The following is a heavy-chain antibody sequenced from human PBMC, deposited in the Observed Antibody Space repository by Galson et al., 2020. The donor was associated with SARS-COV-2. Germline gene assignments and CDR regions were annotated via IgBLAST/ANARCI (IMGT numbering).Heavy chain of an antibody. D-gene: IGHD2-8*01. Sequence: SETLSITCAVYVGSFSDYSWTWVRQPPGKGLEWIGEISHSGSTNYSPSLKSRVFMSVDTSKNQFSLKLSSVTAADTAVYYCARGGSRPIMVFDYYYFYMDVWGKGTTVTVSS. CDR1: VGSFSDYS. J-gene: IGHJ6*03. CDR3: ARGGSRPIMVFDYYYFYMDV. CDR2: ISHSGST. V-gene: IGHV4-34*01.